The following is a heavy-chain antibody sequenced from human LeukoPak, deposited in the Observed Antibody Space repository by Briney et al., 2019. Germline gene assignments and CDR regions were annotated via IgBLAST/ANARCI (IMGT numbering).Heavy chain of an antibody. CDR2: ISAYNGNT. Sequence: ASVKVSCKASGYTFTSYGISWVRQAPGQGLEWMGWISAYNGNTNYAQKFQGRVTMTRDTSISTAYMELSRLRSDDTAVYYCARGDRGYSYGPWGQGTLVTVSS. J-gene: IGHJ5*02. D-gene: IGHD5-18*01. CDR1: GYTFTSYG. CDR3: ARGDRGYSYGP. V-gene: IGHV1-18*01.